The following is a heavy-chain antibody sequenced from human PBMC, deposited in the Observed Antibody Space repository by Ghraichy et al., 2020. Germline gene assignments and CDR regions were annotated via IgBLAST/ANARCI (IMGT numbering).Heavy chain of an antibody. CDR3: ARSRPDSSGYYHPPFDY. CDR2: IYYSGST. J-gene: IGHJ4*02. CDR1: GGSISSSSYY. V-gene: IGHV4-39*01. D-gene: IGHD3-22*01. Sequence: SETLSLTCTVSGGSISSSSYYWGWIRQPPGKGLEWIGSIYYSGSTYYNPSLKSRVTISVDTSKNQFSLKLSSVTAADTAVYYCARSRPDSSGYYHPPFDYWGQGTLVTVSS.